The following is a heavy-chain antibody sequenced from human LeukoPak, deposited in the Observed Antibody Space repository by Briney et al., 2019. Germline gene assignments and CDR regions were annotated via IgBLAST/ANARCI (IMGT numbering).Heavy chain of an antibody. J-gene: IGHJ3*02. Sequence: ASVKVSCKASGYTFTGYYMHWVRQAPGQGLEWMGWINPNSGGTNYAQKFQGRVTMTRDTSISTAYMELRSLRSDDTAVYYCARDSRDGYNHDALDIWGQGTLVTVSS. CDR3: ARDSRDGYNHDALDI. D-gene: IGHD5-24*01. V-gene: IGHV1-2*02. CDR2: INPNSGGT. CDR1: GYTFTGYY.